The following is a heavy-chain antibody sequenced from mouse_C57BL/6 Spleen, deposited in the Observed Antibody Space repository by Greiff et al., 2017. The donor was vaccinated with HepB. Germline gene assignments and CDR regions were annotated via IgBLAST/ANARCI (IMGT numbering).Heavy chain of an antibody. J-gene: IGHJ3*01. V-gene: IGHV1-39*01. CDR1: GYSFTDYN. CDR2: INTNYGTT. CDR3: ASEHYYGSGPWCAY. Sequence: EVQLQQSGPELVKPGASVKISCKASGYSFTDYNINWVKQSNGKSLEWIGVINTNYGTTSYNQKFKGKATLTVDQSSSTAYMQLNSLSSEDSAVYYCASEHYYGSGPWCAYWGQGTLVTVAA. D-gene: IGHD1-1*01.